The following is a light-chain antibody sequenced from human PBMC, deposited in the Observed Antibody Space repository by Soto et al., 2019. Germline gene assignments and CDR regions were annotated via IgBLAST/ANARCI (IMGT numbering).Light chain of an antibody. CDR1: SSDIGGYNS. Sequence: QSALTQPPSASGSPGQSVTISCTGTSSDIGGYNSVSWYQQHPGKAPRLMIYEVNKRPSGVPDRFSGSKSGYTASLTISGLQAEDEADYYCSSYTSSNTLVFGSGTKLTVL. V-gene: IGLV2-8*01. J-gene: IGLJ1*01. CDR3: SSYTSSNTLV. CDR2: EVN.